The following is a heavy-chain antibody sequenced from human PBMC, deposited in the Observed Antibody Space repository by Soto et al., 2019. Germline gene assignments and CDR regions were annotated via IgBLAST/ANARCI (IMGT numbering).Heavy chain of an antibody. CDR1: SGSISTYY. D-gene: IGHD4-17*01. CDR3: ATHPPYGPLDH. V-gene: IGHV4-59*04. CDR2: IYYSENT. Sequence: SETLSLTCTVSSGSISTYYWSWLRQPPGKGLEWIGYIYYSENTYYNPSLKSRVTISVDTSKNQFSLRLTSVTAADTAVYYCATHPPYGPLDHWGQGTLVTVSS. J-gene: IGHJ4*02.